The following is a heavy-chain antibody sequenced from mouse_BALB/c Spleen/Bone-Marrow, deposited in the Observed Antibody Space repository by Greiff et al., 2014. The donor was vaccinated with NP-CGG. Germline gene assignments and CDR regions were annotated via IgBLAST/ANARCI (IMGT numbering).Heavy chain of an antibody. V-gene: IGHV1-54*01. Sequence: VQGVESGAELVRPGTSVKVSCKASGYAFTNYLIEWVKQRPGQGLEWIGVINPGSGGANYNEKFKGKATLTAGKSSSTAYMQLSSLTSDDSAVYFCAREWTARAVDYWGQGTTLTVSS. CDR3: AREWTARAVDY. D-gene: IGHD3-2*01. CDR2: INPGSGGA. CDR1: GYAFTNYL. J-gene: IGHJ2*01.